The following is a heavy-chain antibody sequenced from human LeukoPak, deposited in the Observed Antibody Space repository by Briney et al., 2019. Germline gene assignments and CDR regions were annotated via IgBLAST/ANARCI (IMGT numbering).Heavy chain of an antibody. Sequence: ASVKVPCKASGGTFSSYAVSWVRQAPGQGLEWMGWINPNSGGTNYAQKFQGRVTMTRDTSISTAYMELSRLRSDDTAVYYCARDREYLYYYYGMDVWGQGTTVTVSS. J-gene: IGHJ6*02. CDR1: GGTFSSYA. D-gene: IGHD2/OR15-2a*01. V-gene: IGHV1-2*02. CDR2: INPNSGGT. CDR3: ARDREYLYYYYGMDV.